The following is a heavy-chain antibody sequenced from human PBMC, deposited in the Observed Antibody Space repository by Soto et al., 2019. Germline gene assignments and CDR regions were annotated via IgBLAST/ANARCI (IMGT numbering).Heavy chain of an antibody. CDR3: ARGVVPSNYYMDV. CDR2: INHSGST. Sequence: SETLSLTCAVYGGSFSGYYWSWIRQPPGKGLEWIGEINHSGSTNYNPSLKSRVTISVDTSKNQFSLKLSSVTAADTAVYYCARGVVPSNYYMDVWGKGTTVTVSS. D-gene: IGHD2-15*01. J-gene: IGHJ6*03. V-gene: IGHV4-34*01. CDR1: GGSFSGYY.